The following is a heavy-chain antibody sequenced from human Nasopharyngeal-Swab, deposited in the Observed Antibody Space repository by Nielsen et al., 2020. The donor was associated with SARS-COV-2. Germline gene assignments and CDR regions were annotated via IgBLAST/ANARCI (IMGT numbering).Heavy chain of an antibody. CDR3: AKDLHSSSWPVGY. D-gene: IGHD6-6*01. CDR2: ITSSSTYT. CDR1: GFTFSSYS. Sequence: GESLKISCAASGFTFSSYSMNWVRQAPGKGLEWVSAITSSSTYTYYADSVKGRFTISRDNSKNTLHLQMNSLRVEDTGVYYCAKDLHSSSWPVGYWGQGTLVTVSS. V-gene: IGHV3-21*04. J-gene: IGHJ4*02.